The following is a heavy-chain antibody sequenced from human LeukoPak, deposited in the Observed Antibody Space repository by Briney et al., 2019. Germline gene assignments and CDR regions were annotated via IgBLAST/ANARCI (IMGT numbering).Heavy chain of an antibody. CDR2: IYPGDSDT. J-gene: IGHJ4*02. V-gene: IGHV5-51*01. Sequence: GESLRISCKGSGYTFSSYWIGWVRQMPGKGLEWMGIIYPGDSDTRYSPSLQGQVTISVDTSIGTAYLQWSSLKASDTAIYYCAGQNDFRLDYWGQGTLVTVSS. CDR3: AGQNDFRLDY. CDR1: GYTFSSYW. D-gene: IGHD3-3*01.